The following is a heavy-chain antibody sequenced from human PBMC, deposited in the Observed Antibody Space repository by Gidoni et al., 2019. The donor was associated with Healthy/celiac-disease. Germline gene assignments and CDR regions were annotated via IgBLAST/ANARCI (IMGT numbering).Heavy chain of an antibody. CDR1: GYSISSGYY. Sequence: QVQLQESGPGLVKPSETLSLTCTVTGYSISSGYYWGWIRQPPGKGLEWIGSIYHSGSTYYNPSLKSRVTISVDTSKNQFSLKLSSVTAADTAVYYCARDCTVAGTWRRDAFDIWGQGTMVTVSS. V-gene: IGHV4-38-2*02. D-gene: IGHD6-19*01. CDR3: ARDCTVAGTWRRDAFDI. J-gene: IGHJ3*02. CDR2: IYHSGST.